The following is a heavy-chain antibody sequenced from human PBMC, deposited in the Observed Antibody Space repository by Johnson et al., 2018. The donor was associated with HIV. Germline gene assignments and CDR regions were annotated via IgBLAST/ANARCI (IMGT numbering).Heavy chain of an antibody. J-gene: IGHJ3*02. CDR2: INWNGGST. Sequence: VQLVESGGGVVRPGGSLRLSCAASGFTFDDYGMSWVRQAPGKGLEWVSGINWNGGSTGYAASVKGRFTISRDNSKNTLYLQMNSLRVEDTALYYCARVRTGDSSGYHDAFDIWGQGTMVTVSS. CDR1: GFTFDDYG. CDR3: ARVRTGDSSGYHDAFDI. D-gene: IGHD3-22*01. V-gene: IGHV3-20*04.